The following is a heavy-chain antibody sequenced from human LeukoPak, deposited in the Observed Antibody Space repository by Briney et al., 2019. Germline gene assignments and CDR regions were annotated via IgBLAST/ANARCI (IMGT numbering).Heavy chain of an antibody. V-gene: IGHV3-66*01. D-gene: IGHD4-23*01. Sequence: GGSLRLSCAASGFTVTSSFMNWVRQAPGKGLEWVSTIYNNDNTNYGDSVEGRFAVSRDSSTNTLYLQMYSLRAEDTAVYFCARASRWLAFDQWGQGTLVTVSS. CDR3: ARASRWLAFDQ. CDR2: IYNNDNT. CDR1: GFTVTSSF. J-gene: IGHJ4*01.